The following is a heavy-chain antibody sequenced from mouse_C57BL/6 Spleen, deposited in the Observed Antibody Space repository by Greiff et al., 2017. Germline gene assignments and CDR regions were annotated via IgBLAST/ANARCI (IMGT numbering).Heavy chain of an antibody. V-gene: IGHV14-2*01. J-gene: IGHJ4*01. CDR1: GFNIKDYY. CDR3: ASHAMDY. CDR2: IDPEDGET. Sequence: EVQLQQSGAELVKPGASVKLSCTASGFNIKDYYMHWVKQRTEQGLEWIGRIDPEDGETEYAPKFQGKATITADTSSNTAYLQLSSLTSEDTAVYYCASHAMDYWGQGTSVTVSS.